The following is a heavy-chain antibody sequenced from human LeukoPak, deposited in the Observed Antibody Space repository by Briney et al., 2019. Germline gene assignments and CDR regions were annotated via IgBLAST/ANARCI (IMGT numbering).Heavy chain of an antibody. CDR1: GGSISSYY. CDR3: ARDRYYYDSSGYYHRAFDI. CDR2: IYYSGST. J-gene: IGHJ3*02. V-gene: IGHV4-59*01. Sequence: SETLSLSCTVSGGSISSYYWSWIRQPPGKGLEWIGYIYYSGSTNYNPSLKSRVTISVDTSKNQFSLKLSSVTAADTAVYYCARDRYYYDSSGYYHRAFDIWGQGTMVTVSS. D-gene: IGHD3-22*01.